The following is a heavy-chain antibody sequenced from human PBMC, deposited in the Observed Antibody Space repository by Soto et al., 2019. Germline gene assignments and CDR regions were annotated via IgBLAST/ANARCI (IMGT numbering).Heavy chain of an antibody. CDR2: IYNSATT. Sequence: QVQLQESGPGLVNPSQTLSLTCTFSGGSISTGGYYWIWILQHPGKGLECMGCIYNSATTYYNRSLKSRVTISVDTSKNQFSLKLSSVTVADTAVYYCAREPAPWGQGALVNVSS. CDR1: GGSISTGGYY. V-gene: IGHV4-31*03. J-gene: IGHJ5*02. CDR3: AREPAP.